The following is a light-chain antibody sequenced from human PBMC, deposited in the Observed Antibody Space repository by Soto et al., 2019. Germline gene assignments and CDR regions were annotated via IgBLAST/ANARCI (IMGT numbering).Light chain of an antibody. V-gene: IGLV1-40*01. CDR1: SSNIGAGYD. J-gene: IGLJ2*01. CDR2: GNS. CDR3: QSYDSSLSEVV. Sequence: QSVLTQPPSVSGAPGQRVTISCTGSSSNIGAGYDVHWYQQLPGTAPKLLIYGNSNRPSGVPDRFSGSKSGTSASLAITGLQAEDEADYYCQSYDSSLSEVVFGGGTKPTVL.